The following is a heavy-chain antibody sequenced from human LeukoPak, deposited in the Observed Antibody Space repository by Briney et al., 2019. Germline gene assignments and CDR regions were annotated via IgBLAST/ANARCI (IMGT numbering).Heavy chain of an antibody. D-gene: IGHD3-10*01. V-gene: IGHV3-7*01. Sequence: GGSLRLSCAAYGFTFSSYWMSWVRQAPGKGLEWVANIKQDGREKYYVDSVKGRLTISRDNAKNSLYLQMNSLRAEDTAVYYCARMTEGGYFDYWGQGTLVTVSS. CDR2: IKQDGREK. CDR1: GFTFSSYW. J-gene: IGHJ4*02. CDR3: ARMTEGGYFDY.